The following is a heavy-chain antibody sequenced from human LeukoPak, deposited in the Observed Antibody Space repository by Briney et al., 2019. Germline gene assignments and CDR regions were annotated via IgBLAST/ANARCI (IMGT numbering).Heavy chain of an antibody. D-gene: IGHD4/OR15-4a*01. Sequence: GGSLRLSCAASGFTFSSYGMSRVRQAPGKGLEWVSFIYSDNTHYSDSVKGRFTISRDNSKNTLYLQMNSLRAEDTAVYYCARRAGAYSHPYDYWGQGTLVTVSS. V-gene: IGHV3-53*01. CDR1: GFTFSSYG. J-gene: IGHJ4*02. CDR2: IYSDNT. CDR3: ARRAGAYSHPYDY.